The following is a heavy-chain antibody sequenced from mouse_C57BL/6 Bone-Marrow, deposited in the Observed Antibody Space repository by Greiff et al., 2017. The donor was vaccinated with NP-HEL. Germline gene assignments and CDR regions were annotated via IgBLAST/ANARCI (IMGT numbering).Heavy chain of an antibody. CDR1: GYSFTGYY. D-gene: IGHD2-4*01. V-gene: IGHV1-42*01. CDR3: ARTRAYDYDDVPAWFAY. CDR2: INPSTGGT. J-gene: IGHJ3*01. Sequence: VQLQQSGPELVKPGASVKISCKASGYSFTGYYMNWVKQSPEKSLEWIGEINPSTGGTTYNQKFKAKATLTVDKSSSTAYMQLKSLTSEDSAVYNCARTRAYDYDDVPAWFAYWGQGTLVTVSA.